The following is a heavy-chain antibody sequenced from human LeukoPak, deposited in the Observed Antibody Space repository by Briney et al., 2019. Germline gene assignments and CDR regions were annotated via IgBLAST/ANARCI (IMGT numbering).Heavy chain of an antibody. CDR1: GFTFSNYG. V-gene: IGHV3-30*03. Sequence: SGGSLRLSCAASGFTFSNYGMHWVRQAPGKGLEWVVVISYDGRNKYYADSVKGRFTISRDNFRNTLYLQMNSLRAEDTAVYYCAAWWSHDDAFDIWGQGTMVTVSS. CDR2: ISYDGRNK. J-gene: IGHJ3*02. D-gene: IGHD2-15*01. CDR3: AAWWSHDDAFDI.